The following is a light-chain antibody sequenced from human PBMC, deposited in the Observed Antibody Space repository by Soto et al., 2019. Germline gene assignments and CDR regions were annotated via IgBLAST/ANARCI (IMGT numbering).Light chain of an antibody. CDR3: QQYGSSPVLT. CDR2: GAS. J-gene: IGKJ4*01. CDR1: QSFTNTS. Sequence: EIVLTQSPGTLSLSPGKRATLPCRASQSFTNTSLAWNQQKPGQAPRLLIYGASGRATGIPDRFSGSGSGTDFTLTISRLEPEDFAVYYCQQYGSSPVLTFGGGTKVEIK. V-gene: IGKV3-20*01.